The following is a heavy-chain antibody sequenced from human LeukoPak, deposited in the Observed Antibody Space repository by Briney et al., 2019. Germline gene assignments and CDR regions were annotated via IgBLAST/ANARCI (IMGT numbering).Heavy chain of an antibody. Sequence: GGSLRLSCEASGFNFNDYDIEWVRQSPGKGLEWLSSICSSGASSTYYSDSVKGRFTVSRDNARNKVYLLWNSLRAEDTGVYYCVRDIGDCDDDTCLTWFDPWGRGARDSVSS. D-gene: IGHD2-21*02. J-gene: IGHJ5*02. CDR1: GFNFNDYD. V-gene: IGHV3-48*03. CDR3: VRDIGDCDDDTCLTWFDP. CDR2: ICSSGASST.